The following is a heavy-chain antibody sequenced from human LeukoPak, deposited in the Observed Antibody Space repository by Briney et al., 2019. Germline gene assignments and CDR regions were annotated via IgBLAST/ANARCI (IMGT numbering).Heavy chain of an antibody. CDR3: ARAIVDYDFWSGPFDY. CDR2: IYSGGST. J-gene: IGHJ4*02. D-gene: IGHD3-3*01. V-gene: IGHV3-66*02. CDR1: GFTVSSNY. Sequence: GGSLRLSCAASGFTVSSNYMSWVRQAPGKGLEWVSVIYSGGSTYYADSVKGRFTISRDNSKNTLCLQMNSLRAEDTAVYYCARAIVDYDFWSGPFDYWGQGTLVTVSS.